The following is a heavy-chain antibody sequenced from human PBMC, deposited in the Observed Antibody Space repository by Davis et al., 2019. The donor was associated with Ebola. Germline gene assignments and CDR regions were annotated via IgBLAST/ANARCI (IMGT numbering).Heavy chain of an antibody. CDR1: GFTFSSYS. CDR3: ARVLLEQHLIYYYYGMDV. V-gene: IGHV3-48*04. J-gene: IGHJ6*04. Sequence: GESLKISCAASGFTFSSYSMNWVRQAPGKGLEWVSYISSSGSTIYYADSVKGRFTISRDNAKNSLYLQMNSLRAEDTAVYYCARVLLEQHLIYYYYGMDVWGKGTTVTVSS. D-gene: IGHD6-13*01. CDR2: ISSSGSTI.